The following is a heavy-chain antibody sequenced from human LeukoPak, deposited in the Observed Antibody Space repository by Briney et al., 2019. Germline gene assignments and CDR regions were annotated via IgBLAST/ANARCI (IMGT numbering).Heavy chain of an antibody. V-gene: IGHV3-23*01. CDR1: GFTFSDYA. Sequence: GGSLRLSCAASGFTFSDYAMSWVRQAPGKGLDGVSAISGSGGSTYYADSVKGRFTISRDNSKNTLYLQMNSLRAEDTAVYYCARIPGPRGWYESAYGGKGTLVTVSS. CDR3: ARIPGPRGWYESAY. CDR2: ISGSGGST. D-gene: IGHD6-19*01. J-gene: IGHJ4*02.